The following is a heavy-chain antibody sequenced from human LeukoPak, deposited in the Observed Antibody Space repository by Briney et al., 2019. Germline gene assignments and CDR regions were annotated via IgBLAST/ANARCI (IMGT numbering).Heavy chain of an antibody. CDR3: ARIEDFWSGSAPRTYGMDV. Sequence: ASVKVSRKASGYTFTSYGINWVRQATGQGLEWMGWMNPNSGNTGYAQKFQGRVTMTRNTSISTAYMELSSLRSEDTAVYYCARIEDFWSGSAPRTYGMDVWGQGTTVTVSS. CDR2: MNPNSGNT. J-gene: IGHJ6*02. D-gene: IGHD3-3*01. V-gene: IGHV1-8*02. CDR1: GYTFTSYG.